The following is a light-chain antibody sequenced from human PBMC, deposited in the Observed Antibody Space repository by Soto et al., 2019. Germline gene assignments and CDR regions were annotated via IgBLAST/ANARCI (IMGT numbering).Light chain of an antibody. Sequence: EIVLTQYPGTLSLSPGERATLSCRASQSVPRNYLAWYQQKPGQAPRLLIYGTSSRATGIPDRFSGSGSGTDFTLTISRLEPEDFAVFYCQQYGGSITFGQGRLLEIK. J-gene: IGKJ5*01. V-gene: IGKV3-20*01. CDR1: QSVPRNY. CDR2: GTS. CDR3: QQYGGSIT.